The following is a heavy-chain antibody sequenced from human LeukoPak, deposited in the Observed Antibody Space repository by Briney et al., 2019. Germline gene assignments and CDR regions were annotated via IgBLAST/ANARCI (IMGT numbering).Heavy chain of an antibody. J-gene: IGHJ4*02. V-gene: IGHV3-7*03. CDR3: ARGGYYDSSGYWPDY. CDR1: GFTFSTYS. CDR2: IKEDGSEK. D-gene: IGHD3-22*01. Sequence: GGSLRLSCAASGFTFSTYSMNWVRQAPGRGLEWVANIKEDGSEKYYVDSVKGRFTISRDNAKDTLNLLMNSLRAEDTAVYYCARGGYYDSSGYWPDYWGQGTLVTVSS.